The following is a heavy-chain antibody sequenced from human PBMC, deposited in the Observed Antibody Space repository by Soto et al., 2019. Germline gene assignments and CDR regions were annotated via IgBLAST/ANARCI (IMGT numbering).Heavy chain of an antibody. J-gene: IGHJ6*02. D-gene: IGHD2-2*02. CDR3: VREGGVPAAIGHYYYGMDV. Sequence: PGGSLRLSCAASGFIFTRYSMNWVRQAPGKGLEWVSSISSTTNYIYYGDSMKGRFTISRDNAKNSLYLEMNSLRAEDTAVYYCVREGGVPAAIGHYYYGMDVWGQGTAVTVSS. V-gene: IGHV3-21*06. CDR1: GFIFTRYS. CDR2: ISSTTNYI.